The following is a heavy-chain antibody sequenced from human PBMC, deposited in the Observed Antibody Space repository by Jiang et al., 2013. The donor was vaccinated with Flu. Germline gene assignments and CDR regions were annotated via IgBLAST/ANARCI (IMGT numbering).Heavy chain of an antibody. CDR1: GYTFTDYY. V-gene: IGHV1-69-2*01. Sequence: GYTFTDYYMHWVQQDPSEKGVEWMGLVDPEDGETIYAEKFQGRVTITADTSTDTAYMELSSLRSEDTAVYYCATSVAATWFDYWGQGTLVTVSS. D-gene: IGHD6-25*01. CDR2: VDPEDGET. J-gene: IGHJ4*02. CDR3: ATSVAATWFDY.